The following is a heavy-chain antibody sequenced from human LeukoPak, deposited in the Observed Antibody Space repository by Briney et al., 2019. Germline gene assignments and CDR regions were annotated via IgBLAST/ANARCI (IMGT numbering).Heavy chain of an antibody. CDR2: ISYDGSNK. CDR1: GFTFSGYP. Sequence: PGGSLRLSCAASGFTFSGYPIHWVRQAPGKGLEWVAVISYDGSNKYYADSVKGRFTISRDNSKNTLYLQMNSLRAEDTAVYYCAIKSIAAALDYWGQGTLVTVSS. CDR3: AIKSIAAALDY. D-gene: IGHD6-13*01. J-gene: IGHJ4*02. V-gene: IGHV3-30-3*01.